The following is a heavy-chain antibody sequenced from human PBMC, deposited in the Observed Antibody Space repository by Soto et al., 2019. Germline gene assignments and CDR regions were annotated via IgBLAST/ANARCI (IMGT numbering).Heavy chain of an antibody. D-gene: IGHD3-9*01. Sequence: QVTLKESGPGLVTPTETLTLTCTVSGFSLGLSRVCVAWIRQPPGKALEWLGHIFWNDDKYYTPSLQRRLTVYNDSYKSQVVLTLTTVDPVDTDTYFCARTDYHDTDFDFWGPGVLVHVSS. CDR2: IFWNDDK. CDR3: ARTDYHDTDFDF. CDR1: GFSLGLSRVC. V-gene: IGHV2-26*01. J-gene: IGHJ4*02.